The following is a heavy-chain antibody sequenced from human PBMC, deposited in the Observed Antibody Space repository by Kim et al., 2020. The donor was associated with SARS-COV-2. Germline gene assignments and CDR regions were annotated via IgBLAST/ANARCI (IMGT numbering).Heavy chain of an antibody. D-gene: IGHD3-10*01. Sequence: SETLSLTCAVYGGSFSGYYWSWIRQPPGKGLEWIGEINHSGSTNYNPSLKSRVTISVDTSKNQFSLKLSSVTAADTAVYYCASLYGSGSYKEYYFDYWG. CDR3: ASLYGSGSYKEYYFDY. J-gene: IGHJ4*01. CDR1: GGSFSGYY. V-gene: IGHV4-34*01. CDR2: INHSGST.